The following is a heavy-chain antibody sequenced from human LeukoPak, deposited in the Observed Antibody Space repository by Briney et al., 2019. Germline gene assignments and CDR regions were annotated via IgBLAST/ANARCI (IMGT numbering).Heavy chain of an antibody. CDR2: IYPGDSDT. Sequence: GESLKISCKGSGYSFTSYWIGWVRQMPGKGLEWMGIIYPGDSDTRYSPSFQGHVTISADKSISTAYLQWSSLKASDTAMYYCARLSISSSPNGDDAFDIWGQGTMVTVSS. V-gene: IGHV5-51*01. CDR3: ARLSISSSPNGDDAFDI. D-gene: IGHD6-6*01. CDR1: GYSFTSYW. J-gene: IGHJ3*02.